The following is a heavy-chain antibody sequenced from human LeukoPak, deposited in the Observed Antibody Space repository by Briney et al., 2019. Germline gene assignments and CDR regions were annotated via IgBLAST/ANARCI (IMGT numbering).Heavy chain of an antibody. D-gene: IGHD4-17*01. CDR3: ARGGHGDYGLFDY. CDR1: GGSISSGGYY. Sequence: SQTLSLTCTVSGGSISSGGYYWSWIRQHPGKGLEWIGYIYYSGSTYYNPSLKSRVTISVDTSKNQFSLKLSSVTAADTAVYYCARGGHGDYGLFDYWGQGTLVTVSS. V-gene: IGHV4-31*03. CDR2: IYYSGST. J-gene: IGHJ4*02.